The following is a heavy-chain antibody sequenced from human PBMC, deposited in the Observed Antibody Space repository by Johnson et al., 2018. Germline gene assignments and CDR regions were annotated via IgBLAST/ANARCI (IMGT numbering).Heavy chain of an antibody. D-gene: IGHD3-16*02. J-gene: IGHJ4*02. CDR2: LSGRGDRK. CDR1: GFTFNTYA. CDR3: AVLRLGDLSSRLDY. V-gene: IGHV3-23*04. Sequence: VQLVQSGGGLVQPGGSLRLSCIASGFTFNTYAMTWVRQAPGKGLEWVSTLSGRGDRKYYADSVKCRVTISRDNFKKTVYLQMKSLKGEDTALYYLAVLRLGDLSSRLDYWGQGTLVTVSS.